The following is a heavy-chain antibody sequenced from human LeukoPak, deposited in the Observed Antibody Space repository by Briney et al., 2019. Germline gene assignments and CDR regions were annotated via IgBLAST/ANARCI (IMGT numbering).Heavy chain of an antibody. CDR2: ISSSGSTI. J-gene: IGHJ4*02. CDR3: ARAMVRGVYYFDY. D-gene: IGHD3-10*01. Sequence: GGSLRLSCAASGFTFSSYEMNWVRQAPGKGLEWVSYISSSGSTIYYADSVKGRFTISRDNAKNSLYLQMNSLRAEDTAVYYCARAMVRGVYYFDYRGQGTLVTVSS. V-gene: IGHV3-48*03. CDR1: GFTFSSYE.